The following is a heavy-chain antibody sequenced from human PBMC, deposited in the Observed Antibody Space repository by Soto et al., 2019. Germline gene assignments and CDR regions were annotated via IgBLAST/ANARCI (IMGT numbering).Heavy chain of an antibody. CDR3: ARDARSGLEY. J-gene: IGHJ4*02. CDR1: GYTFTSYY. V-gene: IGHV1-46*01. CDR2: INPSGGDT. Sequence: QVQLVQSGAEVKKPGASVKVSCKASGYTFTSYYIHWVRQAPGQGLEWVGIINPSGGDTFYPQKFQGSVTMTRDTSTSTVHMELSSLRSDDTAVYYCARDARSGLEYWGQGTLVTVSS. D-gene: IGHD3-3*01.